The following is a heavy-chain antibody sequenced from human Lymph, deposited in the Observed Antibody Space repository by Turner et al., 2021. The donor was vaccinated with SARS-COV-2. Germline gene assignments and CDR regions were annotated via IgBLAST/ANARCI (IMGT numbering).Heavy chain of an antibody. D-gene: IGHD1-1*01. CDR2: ISSSGCST. J-gene: IGHJ4*02. Sequence: EVQLLVSGGGLVHHGGSLRLSCAASGFTFNSYAMNWVRRAPGKGLECVSAISSSGCSTYYADSVKGRFTISRENSKNTLYLQMNSLRAEDTAVYYCGKDPNWYVLSAVDYWGQGTLVTVSS. CDR1: GFTFNSYA. V-gene: IGHV3-23*01. CDR3: GKDPNWYVLSAVDY.